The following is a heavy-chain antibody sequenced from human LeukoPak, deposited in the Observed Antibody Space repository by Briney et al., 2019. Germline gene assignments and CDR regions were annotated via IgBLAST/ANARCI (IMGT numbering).Heavy chain of an antibody. CDR3: ATIPAARYYYYYGMDV. J-gene: IGHJ6*02. CDR1: GGSFSGYY. V-gene: IGHV4-34*01. D-gene: IGHD2-2*01. CDR2: INHSGST. Sequence: ASETLSLTCAVYGGSFSGYYWSWIRQPPGKGLEWIGEINHSGSTNYNPSLKSRVTISVDTSKNQFSLKLSSVTAADTAVYYCATIPAARYYYYYGMDVWGQGTTVTVSS.